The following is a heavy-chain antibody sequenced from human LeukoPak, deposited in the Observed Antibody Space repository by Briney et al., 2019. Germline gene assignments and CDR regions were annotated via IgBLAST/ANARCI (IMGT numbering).Heavy chain of an antibody. V-gene: IGHV4-30-2*01. J-gene: IGHJ3*02. D-gene: IGHD3-16*01. CDR2: IDHTGST. Sequence: SQTLSLTCTVSGGSISSDGYYWSWIRQPPGKGLEWIGYIDHTGSTNYNPSLKSRVTISVDTSKNQFSLKMTSVTAADTAVYYCASGIRLGSASWGVDAFDIWGQGTMVTVSS. CDR1: GGSISSDGYY. CDR3: ASGIRLGSASWGVDAFDI.